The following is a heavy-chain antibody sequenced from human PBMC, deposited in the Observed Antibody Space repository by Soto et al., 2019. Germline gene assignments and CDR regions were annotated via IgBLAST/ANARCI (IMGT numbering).Heavy chain of an antibody. J-gene: IGHJ4*02. Sequence: SETLSLTCTVSGGSISSSSYYWGWIRQPPGKGLEWIGSIYYSGSTYYNPSLKSRVTISVDTSKNQYSLKLSSVTAADTAVYYCASGRYCSGGSCYLTHFDYWGQGTLVTVSS. CDR2: IYYSGST. V-gene: IGHV4-39*01. CDR1: GGSISSSSYY. CDR3: ASGRYCSGGSCYLTHFDY. D-gene: IGHD2-15*01.